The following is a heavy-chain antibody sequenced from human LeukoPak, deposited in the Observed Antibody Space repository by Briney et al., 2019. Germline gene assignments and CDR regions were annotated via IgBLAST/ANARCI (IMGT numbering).Heavy chain of an antibody. CDR2: ISSSGSTI. J-gene: IGHJ6*03. Sequence: GGSLRLSCAASGFTFSDYYMSWIRQAPGKGLEWVSYISSSGSTIYYADSVKGRFTISRDNAKNSLYLQMNSLRAEDTAVYYCARVDLVPALYMDVWGKGTTVTVSS. CDR1: GFTFSDYY. D-gene: IGHD2-2*01. CDR3: ARVDLVPALYMDV. V-gene: IGHV3-11*04.